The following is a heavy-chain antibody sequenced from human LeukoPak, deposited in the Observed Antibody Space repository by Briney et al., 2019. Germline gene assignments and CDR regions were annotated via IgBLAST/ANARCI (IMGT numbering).Heavy chain of an antibody. V-gene: IGHV3-49*04. CDR2: IRSKVYGGTT. Sequence: GGSLRLSCAVSGFTFSSYSMIWVRQAPGKGLEWVGFIRSKVYGGTTEHAASVKGRFTISRDDSKSIAYLQMNSLKSEDTAVYYCSRRHCSGGSCYDYWGQGTLVTVSS. D-gene: IGHD2-15*01. CDR3: SRRHCSGGSCYDY. J-gene: IGHJ4*02. CDR1: GFTFSSYS.